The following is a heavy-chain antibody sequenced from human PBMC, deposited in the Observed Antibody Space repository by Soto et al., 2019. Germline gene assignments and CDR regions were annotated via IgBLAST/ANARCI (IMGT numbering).Heavy chain of an antibody. V-gene: IGHV1-18*01. CDR1: GYTFTSYG. Sequence: QVQLVQSGAEVKKPGASVKVSCKASGYTFTSYGISWVRQAPGQGLEWMGWISAYNGNTNYAQKLQGRVTMTTDTSTSTAYLERRSLGSDDTAVYYCARGGRQDSSGYYLPFSGMDVWGQGTTVTVSS. CDR3: ARGGRQDSSGYYLPFSGMDV. D-gene: IGHD3-22*01. CDR2: ISAYNGNT. J-gene: IGHJ6*02.